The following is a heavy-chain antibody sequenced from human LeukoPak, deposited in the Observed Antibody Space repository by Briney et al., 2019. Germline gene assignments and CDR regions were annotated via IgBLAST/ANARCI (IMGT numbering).Heavy chain of an antibody. CDR3: AKYSSGWYVQYYFDY. J-gene: IGHJ4*02. Sequence: GSLRLPCAASGFTFSSYAMSWVRQAPGKGLEWVSAISGSGGSTYYADSVKGRFTISRDNSKNTLYLQMNSLRVEDTAVYYCAKYSSGWYVQYYFDYWGQGTLVTVSS. D-gene: IGHD6-19*01. CDR2: ISGSGGST. CDR1: GFTFSSYA. V-gene: IGHV3-23*01.